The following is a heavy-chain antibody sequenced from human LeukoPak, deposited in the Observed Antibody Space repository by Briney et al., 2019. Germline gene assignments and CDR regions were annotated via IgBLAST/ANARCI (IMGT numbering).Heavy chain of an antibody. CDR1: GFTFSSYA. D-gene: IGHD4-17*01. J-gene: IGHJ3*02. V-gene: IGHV3-30-3*01. Sequence: GRSLRLSCAASGFTFSSYAMHWVRQAPGKGLEWVAVISYDGSNKYYADSVKGRFTISRDNSKNTLYLQMNSLRAEDTAVYYCAREGGDYEDAFDIWGQGTMVTVSS. CDR3: AREGGDYEDAFDI. CDR2: ISYDGSNK.